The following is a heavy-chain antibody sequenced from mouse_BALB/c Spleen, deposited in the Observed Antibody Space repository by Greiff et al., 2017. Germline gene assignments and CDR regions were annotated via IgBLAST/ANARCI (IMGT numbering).Heavy chain of an antibody. J-gene: IGHJ2*01. CDR3: ARSDYGYGYFDY. D-gene: IGHD1-2*01. CDR2: IFPGSGNT. V-gene: IGHV1-66*01. CDR1: GYSFTSYY. Sequence: VQLQQSGPELVKPGASVKISCKASGYSFTSYYIHWVKQRPGQGLEWIGWIFPGSGNTKYNEKFKGKATLTADTSSSTAYMQLSSLTSEDSAVYFCARSDYGYGYFDYWGQGTTLTVSS.